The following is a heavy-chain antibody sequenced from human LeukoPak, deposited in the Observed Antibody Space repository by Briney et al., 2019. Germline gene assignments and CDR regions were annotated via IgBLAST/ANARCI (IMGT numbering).Heavy chain of an antibody. CDR3: ARSPALLYYFDY. D-gene: IGHD2-15*01. Sequence: GGSLRLSCAASGFTFSSYGMHWVRQAPVKGLEWVAVIWDDGSKKYYADSVKGRFTISRDNSKNTVYLQMNSLRAEDTALYYCARSPALLYYFDYWGQGTLVTVSS. J-gene: IGHJ4*02. CDR1: GFTFSSYG. CDR2: IWDDGSKK. V-gene: IGHV3-33*08.